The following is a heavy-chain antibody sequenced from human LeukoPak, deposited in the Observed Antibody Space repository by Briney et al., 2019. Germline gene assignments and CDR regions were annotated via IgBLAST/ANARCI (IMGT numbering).Heavy chain of an antibody. CDR2: IWYDGSNK. CDR3: AREGDSPEAFDI. D-gene: IGHD1-14*01. CDR1: GFTFSSYG. J-gene: IGHJ3*02. Sequence: GGSLSLSCAASGFTFSSYGMHWVRQAPGKGLEWVAVIWYDGSNKYYADSVKGRFTISRDNSKNTLYLQMNSLRAEDTAVYYCAREGDSPEAFDIWGQGTMVTVSS. V-gene: IGHV3-33*01.